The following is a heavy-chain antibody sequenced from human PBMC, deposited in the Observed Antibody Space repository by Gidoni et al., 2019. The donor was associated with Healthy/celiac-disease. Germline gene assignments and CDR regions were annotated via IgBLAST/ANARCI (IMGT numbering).Heavy chain of an antibody. CDR3: ARAHRVVAATKWYWFDP. Sequence: LVQSGAAFKKPGASVKVSCKASGYTFPSYDINWVRQATGQGLEWMGWMNPNSGNTGYAQKFQGRVTMTRNTSISTAYMELSSLRSEDTAVYYCARAHRVVAATKWYWFDPWGQGTLVTVSS. J-gene: IGHJ5*02. CDR2: MNPNSGNT. D-gene: IGHD2-15*01. CDR1: GYTFPSYD. V-gene: IGHV1-8*01.